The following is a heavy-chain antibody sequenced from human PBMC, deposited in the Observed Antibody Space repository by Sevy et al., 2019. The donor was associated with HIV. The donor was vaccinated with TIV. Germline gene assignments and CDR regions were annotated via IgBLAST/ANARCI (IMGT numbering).Heavy chain of an antibody. Sequence: GGSLRLSCAASGFSFSNYWMNWVRQAPGKGLEWVANIKPDGSEKYYVDSVEGRFTISRDNAKQSLFLQMNSLRAEDMAVYYCARDVGWQRFDPWGQGTLVAVSS. CDR2: IKPDGSEK. CDR3: ARDVGWQRFDP. CDR1: GFSFSNYW. D-gene: IGHD2-15*01. J-gene: IGHJ5*02. V-gene: IGHV3-7*01.